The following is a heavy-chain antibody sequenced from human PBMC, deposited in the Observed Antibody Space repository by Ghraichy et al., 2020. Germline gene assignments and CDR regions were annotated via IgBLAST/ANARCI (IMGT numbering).Heavy chain of an antibody. J-gene: IGHJ4*02. CDR1: GGYITDNL. CDR2: IYYTGST. CDR3: ARHEAVSGTRCFNF. V-gene: IGHV4-59*08. Sequence: SETLSLICVVSGGYITDNLWSWVRQPPGKGLEWVGEIYYTGSTYYNPSLMGRVTISIDNSKNQFSVELNSVTAADTAVYYCARHEAVSGTRCFNFWGQG. D-gene: IGHD6-19*01.